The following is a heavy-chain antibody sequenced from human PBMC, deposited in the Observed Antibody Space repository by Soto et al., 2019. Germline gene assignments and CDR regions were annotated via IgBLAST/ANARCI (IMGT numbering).Heavy chain of an antibody. Sequence: ASVKVSCKASGYTFTGYYMHWVRQAPGQGLEWMGWINPNSGCTNYAQKFQGWVTMTRDTSISTAYMELSRLRSDDTAGYYCARVLTGDAFDIWGQGTMVTVSS. CDR2: INPNSGCT. D-gene: IGHD7-27*01. J-gene: IGHJ3*02. CDR1: GYTFTGYY. V-gene: IGHV1-2*04. CDR3: ARVLTGDAFDI.